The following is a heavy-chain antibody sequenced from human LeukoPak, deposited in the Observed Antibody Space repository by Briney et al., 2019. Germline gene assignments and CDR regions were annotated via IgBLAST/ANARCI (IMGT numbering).Heavy chain of an antibody. J-gene: IGHJ3*02. Sequence: GGSLRLSCAASGFTFSSYSMNWVRQAPGKGLEWVSYISSSSSTIYYADSVEGRFTISSDNAKNSLYLQMNSLRAEDTAVYYCARDQDTMVRGVIIPDAFDIWGQGTMVTVSS. CDR3: ARDQDTMVRGVIIPDAFDI. V-gene: IGHV3-48*01. CDR2: ISSSSSTI. CDR1: GFTFSSYS. D-gene: IGHD3-10*01.